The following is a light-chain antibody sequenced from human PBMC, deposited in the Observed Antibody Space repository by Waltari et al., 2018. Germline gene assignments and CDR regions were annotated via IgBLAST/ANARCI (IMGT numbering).Light chain of an antibody. J-gene: IGLJ7*01. CDR3: GTWDSSLSGAV. Sequence: QSVLTQPPSVSAAPGQRVTISCSGGSSNIGNNYVSWYRQFPGTAPNLLIYENTERPAGIPGRGSGSKSGTSANLDITGLQAGDEADYYCGTWDSSLSGAVFGGGTHLTVL. V-gene: IGLV1-51*02. CDR2: ENT. CDR1: SSNIGNNY.